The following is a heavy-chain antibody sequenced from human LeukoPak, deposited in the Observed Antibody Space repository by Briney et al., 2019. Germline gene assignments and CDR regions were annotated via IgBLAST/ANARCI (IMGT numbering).Heavy chain of an antibody. J-gene: IGHJ4*02. CDR1: GFTFSSYS. Sequence: GGSLRLSCAASGFTFSSYSMNWVRQAPGKGLEWVSYISSSSRTIYYADSVKGRFTISRDNAKNSLYLQMNSLRAEDTAVYYCIVLAVAGTLGFDYWGQGTLVTVSS. CDR2: ISSSSRTI. CDR3: IVLAVAGTLGFDY. V-gene: IGHV3-48*01. D-gene: IGHD6-19*01.